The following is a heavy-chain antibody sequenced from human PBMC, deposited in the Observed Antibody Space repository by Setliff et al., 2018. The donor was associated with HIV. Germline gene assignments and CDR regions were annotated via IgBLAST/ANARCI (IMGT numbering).Heavy chain of an antibody. Sequence: SETLSLTCTVSGASISSRSYYWAWIRQPPGKGLEWIGTIYYSGSTYYNPSLKSRVTISVDTSKNQFSLKLSSVTAAGTAVYYCATYSASWPDYWGQGTLVTVS. D-gene: IGHD6-13*01. CDR2: IYYSGST. J-gene: IGHJ4*02. CDR1: GASISSRSYY. V-gene: IGHV4-39*01. CDR3: ATYSASWPDY.